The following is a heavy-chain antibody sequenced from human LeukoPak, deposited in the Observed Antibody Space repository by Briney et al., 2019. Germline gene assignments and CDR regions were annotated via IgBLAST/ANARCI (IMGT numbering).Heavy chain of an antibody. D-gene: IGHD6-13*01. CDR2: TYYRSKWYN. J-gene: IGHJ5*02. Sequence: SQTLSLTCAISGDSVSSNSAAWNWIRQSPSRGLEWLGRTYYRSKWYNDYAVSVKSRITINPDTSKNQFSLQLDSVTPEDSAVYYCARDRGIAAAGPWFDPWGQGTLVTVSS. CDR1: GDSVSSNSAA. CDR3: ARDRGIAAAGPWFDP. V-gene: IGHV6-1*01.